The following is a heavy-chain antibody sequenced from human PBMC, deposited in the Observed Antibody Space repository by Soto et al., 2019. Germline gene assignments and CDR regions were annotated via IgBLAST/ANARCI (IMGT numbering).Heavy chain of an antibody. J-gene: IGHJ5*02. CDR2: KKQDGSGI. V-gene: IGHV3-7*03. CDR3: ARAHGHRYSGLGFDH. Sequence: EVQLVESGGGVVQPGGSLRLSCAGSGFTVSSYLIRWVRQAPGKGLEWVSDKKQDGSGIYYVDSVQGRFTISSDNAKNPLYLQMNSLSAEDSAVYYGARAHGHRYSGLGFDHWGQGTLVTVSS. D-gene: IGHD1-26*01. CDR1: GFTVSSYL.